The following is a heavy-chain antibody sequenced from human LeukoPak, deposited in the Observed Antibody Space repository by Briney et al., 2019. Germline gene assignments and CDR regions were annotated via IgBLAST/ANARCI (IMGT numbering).Heavy chain of an antibody. J-gene: IGHJ5*02. CDR2: ISTGGSNT. CDR3: ARSGDRQWLTGPDWFDP. Sequence: GGSLRLSCAASGFTFSSYAMSWVRQAPGKGLKWVSAISTGGSNTYYADSVKGRFTISRDNSKNTLYLQMNSLRAEDTAVYYCARSGDRQWLTGPDWFDPWGQGTLVTVSS. V-gene: IGHV3-23*01. D-gene: IGHD6-19*01. CDR1: GFTFSSYA.